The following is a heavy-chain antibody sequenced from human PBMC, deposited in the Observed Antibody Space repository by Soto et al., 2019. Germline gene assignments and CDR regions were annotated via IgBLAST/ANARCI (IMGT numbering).Heavy chain of an antibody. V-gene: IGHV3-74*01. J-gene: IGHJ1*01. D-gene: IGHD2-2*02. Sequence: EVQLVESGGDLVQPGGSLRLSCAASGFTVSNYWMHWVRQAPGKGLVWVSHINSDGTTTDYVDSVKGRFTISRDSAKNTLYLQMNSLRAEDTAVYYCARGCSSTSCDRHFQRWGQGTLVTVSS. CDR3: ARGCSSTSCDRHFQR. CDR2: INSDGTTT. CDR1: GFTVSNYW.